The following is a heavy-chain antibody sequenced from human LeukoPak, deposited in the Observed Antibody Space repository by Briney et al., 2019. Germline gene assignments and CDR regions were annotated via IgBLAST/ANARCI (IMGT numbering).Heavy chain of an antibody. CDR1: GGSISSYY. V-gene: IGHV4-59*01. J-gene: IGHJ4*02. CDR2: IYYSGST. D-gene: IGHD6-19*01. CDR3: ARGAVAGTFDD. Sequence: SETLSLTCTVSGGSISSYYWSWIRQPPGKGLEWIGYIYYSGSTNYNPSLKSRVTISVDTSKNQFSLKLSSVTAADTAVYYCARGAVAGTFDDWSQGTLVTVSS.